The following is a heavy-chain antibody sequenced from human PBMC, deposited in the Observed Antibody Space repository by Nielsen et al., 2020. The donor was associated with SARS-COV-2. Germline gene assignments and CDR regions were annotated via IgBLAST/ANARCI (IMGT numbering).Heavy chain of an antibody. Sequence: GESLKISCAASGFTFSTYWMHWVRQAPGKGLVWVSRLNSDGSNTGYADSVKGRFIIYRDNAKNTLYLQMNGLRAEDTAVYYCASPDHGDYVWGQGTLVTVSS. CDR1: GFTFSTYW. CDR3: ASPDHGDYV. J-gene: IGHJ4*02. V-gene: IGHV3-74*01. D-gene: IGHD4-17*01. CDR2: LNSDGSNT.